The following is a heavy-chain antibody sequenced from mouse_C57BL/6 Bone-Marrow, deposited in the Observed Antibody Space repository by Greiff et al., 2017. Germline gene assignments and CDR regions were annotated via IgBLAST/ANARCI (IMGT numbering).Heavy chain of an antibody. J-gene: IGHJ1*03. V-gene: IGHV1-63*01. CDR1: GYTFTNYW. CDR2: IYPGGGYT. CDR3: ARRSMNWYFDV. Sequence: VQLQQSGAELVRPGTSVKMSCKASGYTFTNYWIGWAKQRPGHGLEWIGDIYPGGGYTNYNEKFKGKATLTADKSSSTAYMQFSSLTSEDSAIYYCARRSMNWYFDVWGTGTTVTVSS.